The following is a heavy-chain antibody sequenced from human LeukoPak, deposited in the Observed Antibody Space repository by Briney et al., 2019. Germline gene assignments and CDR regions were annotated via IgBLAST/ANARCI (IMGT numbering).Heavy chain of an antibody. CDR1: GFAFNNYW. V-gene: IGHV3-74*01. D-gene: IGHD2-2*01. Sequence: GGSLRLSCAAPGFAFNNYWLHWVRQAPGKGQMWVSRISGDGTTTAYADSVRGRFAISKDSAKNTLYLQMNSLRADDTSVYFCASGSMPYFWGQGTLVTVSS. CDR3: ASGSMPYF. J-gene: IGHJ4*02. CDR2: ISGDGTTT.